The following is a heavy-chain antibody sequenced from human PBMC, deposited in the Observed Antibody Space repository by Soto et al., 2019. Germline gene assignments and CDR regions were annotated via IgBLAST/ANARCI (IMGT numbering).Heavy chain of an antibody. V-gene: IGHV3-23*01. Sequence: EVQLLESGGGLVQPGGSLRLSCAASGFSFSSYAMTWVRQAPGKGLECVSAFSDGGSNTYYTDSVKGRFTISRDNSKNTLFLHMNSLRAEDTAVFYCPILHSSSWYTGYYFDYWGQGTLVTVSS. CDR3: PILHSSSWYTGYYFDY. CDR2: FSDGGSNT. CDR1: GFSFSSYA. J-gene: IGHJ4*02. D-gene: IGHD6-13*01.